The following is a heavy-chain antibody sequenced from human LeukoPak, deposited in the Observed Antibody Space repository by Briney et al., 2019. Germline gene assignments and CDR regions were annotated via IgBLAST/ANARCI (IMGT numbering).Heavy chain of an antibody. CDR2: ISQDGTET. Sequence: PGGSLRLSCAASGFHFNDYWMTWVPQPPGKGLQWVARISQDGTETLYADSVKGRFSLSKDNADKSLYLQMNSLTTEDTAVYYCVRLWEFDYWGQGTLVTVSS. CDR1: GFHFNDYW. J-gene: IGHJ4*02. V-gene: IGHV3-7*01. CDR3: VRLWEFDY. D-gene: IGHD1-26*01.